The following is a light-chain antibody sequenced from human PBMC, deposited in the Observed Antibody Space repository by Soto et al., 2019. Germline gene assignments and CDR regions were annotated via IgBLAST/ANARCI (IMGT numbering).Light chain of an antibody. Sequence: QSALTQPASVSGSPGQSITISCTGTSSDVGSYNLVSWYKQHPGKAPKLMIYEGSKRPSGVSNRFSGSKYGNTASLTISGLQAEDEAAYYCCSYAGSSTIVVFGGGTKLTVL. V-gene: IGLV2-23*03. CDR2: EGS. CDR3: CSYAGSSTIVV. J-gene: IGLJ2*01. CDR1: SSDVGSYNL.